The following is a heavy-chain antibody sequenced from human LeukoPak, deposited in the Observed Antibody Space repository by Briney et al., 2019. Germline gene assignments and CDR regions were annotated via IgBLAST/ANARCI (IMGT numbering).Heavy chain of an antibody. CDR2: ISRSSSTI. CDR1: GFTFSSYN. CDR3: ARDGVRDYGDYEDY. J-gene: IGHJ4*02. V-gene: IGHV3-48*02. Sequence: GGSLRLSCAASGFTFSSYNMDWVRQAPGKGLEWVAFISRSSSTIHYADSVKGRFTISRDNAKNSLYLQMNSPRDDDTAVYYCARDGVRDYGDYEDYWGQGALVTVSS. D-gene: IGHD4-17*01.